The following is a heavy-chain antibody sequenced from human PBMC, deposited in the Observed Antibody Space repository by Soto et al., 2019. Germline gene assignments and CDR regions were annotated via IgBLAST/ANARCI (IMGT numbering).Heavy chain of an antibody. CDR2: MNLNSGNT. J-gene: IGHJ4*02. CDR1: GYTFTSYD. Sequence: ASVKVSCKASGYTFTSYDINWVRQATGQGLEWMGWMNLNSGNTVYAQKFQGRVTMTRNNSISTAYMELSSLRSEDTAVYYCARGLASGNYYFDYGGQGTLVTVSS. CDR3: ARGLASGNYYFDY. D-gene: IGHD3-10*01. V-gene: IGHV1-8*01.